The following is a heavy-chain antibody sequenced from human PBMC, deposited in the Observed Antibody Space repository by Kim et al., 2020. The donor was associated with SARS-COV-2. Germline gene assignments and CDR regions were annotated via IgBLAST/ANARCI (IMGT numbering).Heavy chain of an antibody. CDR2: IYYSGST. V-gene: IGHV4-31*03. J-gene: IGHJ4*02. CDR1: GGSIRRGVSS. Sequence: SETLSLTCTVSGGSIRRGVSSCSCLLPPPGPFLSFLGYIYYSGSTYYNPSLKSRVTISVDTSKNQFSLKLSSVTAADTAVYYCARGGPDFDYWGQGTLVTVAS. D-gene: IGHD3-10*01. CDR3: ARGGPDFDY.